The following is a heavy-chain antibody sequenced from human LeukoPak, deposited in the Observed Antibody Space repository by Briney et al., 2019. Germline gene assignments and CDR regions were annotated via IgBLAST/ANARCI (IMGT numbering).Heavy chain of an antibody. CDR3: ARDSPGYGGYSY. V-gene: IGHV3-7*04. CDR2: MKEDGSEK. D-gene: IGHD5-12*01. J-gene: IGHJ4*02. Sequence: GGSLRLSCAASGFTFSSHWMSWVRQAPGKGLEWVANMKEDGSEKNYVGSVKGRFTISRDNAKNSLYLQINSLRAEDTAVYYCARDSPGYGGYSYWGQGTLVTVSS. CDR1: GFTFSSHW.